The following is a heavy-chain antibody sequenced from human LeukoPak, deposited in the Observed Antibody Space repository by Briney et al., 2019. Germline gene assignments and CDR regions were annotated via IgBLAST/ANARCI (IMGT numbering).Heavy chain of an antibody. CDR2: INSDGSST. CDR3: ARDYSGSYGLDY. J-gene: IGHJ4*02. D-gene: IGHD1-26*01. CDR1: GFTFSSYS. V-gene: IGHV3-74*01. Sequence: PGGSLRLSCAAPGFTFSSYSMNWVRQAPGKGLVWVSRINSDGSSTSYADSVKGRFTISRDNAKNTLYLQMNSLRAEDTAVYYCARDYSGSYGLDYWGQGTLVTVSS.